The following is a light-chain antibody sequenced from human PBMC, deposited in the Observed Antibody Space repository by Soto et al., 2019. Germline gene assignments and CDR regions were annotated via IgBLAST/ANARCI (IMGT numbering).Light chain of an antibody. CDR3: CPYAGSYTYV. CDR1: SSDVGGHNY. Sequence: QSVLTQPRSGSGSPGQSVTISCTGTSSDVGGHNYVSWYQPRPGKAPQLMIYDVTKRPSGVPDRFSGSKSGSTASLTISGLQADDEADYYYCPYAGSYTYVFATGTKAIVL. CDR2: DVT. J-gene: IGLJ1*01. V-gene: IGLV2-11*01.